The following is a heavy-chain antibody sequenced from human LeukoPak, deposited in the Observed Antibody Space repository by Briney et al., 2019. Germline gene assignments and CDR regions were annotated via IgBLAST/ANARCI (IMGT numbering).Heavy chain of an antibody. CDR3: ARVMDHGYSDY. Sequence: SETLSLTCTESGGSASGYYWSWIRQPPGKGLEFIGYIFYSGSTKYNPSLKSRVTISVDTSQNQFSLKLSSVTAADTAVYYCARVMDHGYSDYWGQGTLVTVSS. J-gene: IGHJ4*02. CDR2: IFYSGST. V-gene: IGHV4-59*02. CDR1: GGSASGYY. D-gene: IGHD3-22*01.